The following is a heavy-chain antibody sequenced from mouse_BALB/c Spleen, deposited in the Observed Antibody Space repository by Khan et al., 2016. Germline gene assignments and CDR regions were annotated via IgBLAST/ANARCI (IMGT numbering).Heavy chain of an antibody. V-gene: IGHV3-2*02. J-gene: IGHJ1*01. Sequence: EVQLQESGPGLVKPSQSLSLTCTVTGYSITSDYAWNRIRQFPGNKLEWMGYIRYSGSTTYNPSLKSRISITRDTSKNQFFLQLYSVTTEDTATYYCTRSPTATRYFDVWGAGTTVTVSS. CDR3: TRSPTATRYFDV. CDR2: IRYSGST. D-gene: IGHD1-2*01. CDR1: GYSITSDYA.